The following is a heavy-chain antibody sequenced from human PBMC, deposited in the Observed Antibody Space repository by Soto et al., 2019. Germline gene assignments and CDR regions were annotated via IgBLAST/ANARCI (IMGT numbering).Heavy chain of an antibody. CDR3: ARVEENCSGGSCRDAFDI. CDR1: GYTFTSYD. D-gene: IGHD2-15*01. CDR2: MNPNSGNT. Sequence: ASVKVSCKASGYTFTSYDINWVRQATVQGLEWMGWMNPNSGNTGYAQKFQGRVTMTRNTSISTAYMELSSLRSEDTAVYYCARVEENCSGGSCRDAFDIWGQGTMVTVSS. J-gene: IGHJ3*02. V-gene: IGHV1-8*01.